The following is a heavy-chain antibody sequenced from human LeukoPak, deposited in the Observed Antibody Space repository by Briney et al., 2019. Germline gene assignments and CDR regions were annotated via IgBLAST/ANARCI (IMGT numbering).Heavy chain of an antibody. J-gene: IGHJ4*02. Sequence: GASVKVSCKVSGYTLTELSMHWVRQAPGKGLEWMGGFDPEDGETIYAQKFQGRLTMTRDTSISTACMELSRLTVDDTAVYFCARDWELRYSQGGFDNWGQGTLVTVSS. D-gene: IGHD3-9*01. V-gene: IGHV1-24*01. CDR3: ARDWELRYSQGGFDN. CDR2: FDPEDGET. CDR1: GYTLTELS.